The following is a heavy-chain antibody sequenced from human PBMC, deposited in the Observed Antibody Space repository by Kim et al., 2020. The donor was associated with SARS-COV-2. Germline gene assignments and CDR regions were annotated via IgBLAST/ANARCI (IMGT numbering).Heavy chain of an antibody. Sequence: GESLKISCKGSGYSFTSYWISWVRQMPGKGLEWMGRIDPSDSYTNYSPSFQGHVTISADKSISTAYLQWSSLKASDTAMYYCVRSGSENYYYYGMDVWGQGTTVTVSS. J-gene: IGHJ6*02. CDR1: GYSFTSYW. V-gene: IGHV5-10-1*01. D-gene: IGHD3-10*01. CDR2: IDPSDSYT. CDR3: VRSGSENYYYYGMDV.